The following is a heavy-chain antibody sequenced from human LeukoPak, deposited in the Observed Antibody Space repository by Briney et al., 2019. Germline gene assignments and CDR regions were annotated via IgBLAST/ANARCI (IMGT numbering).Heavy chain of an antibody. CDR3: ARGDCSGGSCYLFDY. Sequence: SETLSLTCTVSGDSISRSSYYWGWIRQPPGKGLEWIGSIYYSGSTYYNPSLKSRVTISVDTSKNQFSLKLSSVTAADTAVYYCARGDCSGGSCYLFDYWGQGALVTVSS. J-gene: IGHJ4*02. D-gene: IGHD2-15*01. CDR2: IYYSGST. CDR1: GDSISRSSYY. V-gene: IGHV4-39*01.